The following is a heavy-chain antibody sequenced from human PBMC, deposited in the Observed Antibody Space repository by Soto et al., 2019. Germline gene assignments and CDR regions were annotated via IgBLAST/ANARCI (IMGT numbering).Heavy chain of an antibody. CDR2: INHSGST. D-gene: IGHD1-26*01. Sequence: QVQLQQWGAGLLKPSETLSLTCAVCGGSFSDYYWSWIRQPPGKGLKWIGEINHSGSTNYNPSLKTRVTISLDTSKNQFSLKLSSVTAADTAVYYCARGLHSMKGYYFFDLWGRGTLVTVSS. J-gene: IGHJ2*01. CDR3: ARGLHSMKGYYFFDL. V-gene: IGHV4-34*01. CDR1: GGSFSDYY.